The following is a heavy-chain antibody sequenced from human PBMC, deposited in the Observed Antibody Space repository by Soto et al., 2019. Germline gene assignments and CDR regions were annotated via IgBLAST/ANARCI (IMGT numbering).Heavy chain of an antibody. J-gene: IGHJ6*02. D-gene: IGHD3-3*01. CDR1: GLTFSQYW. Sequence: GGSLRLSCEASGLTFSQYWMHWVRQAPGQGLVWVSRISNDGTITDYADSVKGRFTVSRDNAKNTQSLQMNSLRSEDTAVYYCARAVDYDFWGGTTQYGMDVWGQGNTVT. V-gene: IGHV3-74*01. CDR2: ISNDGTIT. CDR3: ARAVDYDFWGGTTQYGMDV.